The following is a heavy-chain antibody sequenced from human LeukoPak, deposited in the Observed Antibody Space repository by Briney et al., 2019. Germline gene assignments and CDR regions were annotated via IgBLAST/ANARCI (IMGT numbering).Heavy chain of an antibody. J-gene: IGHJ6*03. CDR1: GGSFSGYY. Sequence: PSETLSLTCAVYGGSFSGYYWSWIRQPPGKGLEWIGEINHSGSTNYNPSLKSRVTISVDTSKNQFSLKLSSVTAADTAVYYCARGGLQYYYYYYYMDVWGKGTTVTVSS. CDR2: INHSGST. V-gene: IGHV4-34*01. CDR3: ARGGLQYYYYYYYMDV. D-gene: IGHD4-11*01.